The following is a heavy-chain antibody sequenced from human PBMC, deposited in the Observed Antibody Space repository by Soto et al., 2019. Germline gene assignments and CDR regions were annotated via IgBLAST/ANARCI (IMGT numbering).Heavy chain of an antibody. J-gene: IGHJ4*02. CDR3: ATLGWDTMVRGAYYFDY. D-gene: IGHD3-10*01. CDR1: GYTFTSYD. V-gene: IGHV1-45*02. Sequence: SVKVSCKASGYTFTSYDINWVRQAPGQALEWMGWITPFNGNTNYAQKFQDRVTITRDRSMSTAYMELSSLRSEDTAMYYCATLGWDTMVRGAYYFDYWGQGTLVTVS. CDR2: ITPFNGNT.